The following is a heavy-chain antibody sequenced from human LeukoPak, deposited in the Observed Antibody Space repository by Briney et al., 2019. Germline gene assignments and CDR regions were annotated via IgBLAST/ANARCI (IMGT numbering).Heavy chain of an antibody. D-gene: IGHD2/OR15-2a*01. J-gene: IGHJ5*02. CDR2: INHSGST. CDR1: GGSFSGYY. V-gene: IGHV4-34*01. CDR3: ARGAASNRGSGLRWFDP. Sequence: SETLSLTCAVYGGSFSGYYWSWIRQPPGKGLEWIGEINHSGSTNYNPSLKSRVTISVDTSKNQFSLKLSSVTAADTAVYYCARGAASNRGSGLRWFDPWGQGTQVTVA.